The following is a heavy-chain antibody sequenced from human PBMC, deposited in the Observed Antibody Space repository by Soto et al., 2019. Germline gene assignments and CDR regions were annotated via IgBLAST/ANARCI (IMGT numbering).Heavy chain of an antibody. CDR2: IIPIFGTA. D-gene: IGHD4-17*01. CDR3: ARVPDFDYGDNYYYYGMDV. CDR1: GGTFSSYA. J-gene: IGHJ6*02. Sequence: ASVKVSCKASGGTFSSYAISWVRQAPGQGLEWMGGIIPIFGTANYAQKFQGRVTITADESTSTAYMELSSLRSEDTAVYYCARVPDFDYGDNYYYYGMDVWGQGTTVTVSS. V-gene: IGHV1-69*13.